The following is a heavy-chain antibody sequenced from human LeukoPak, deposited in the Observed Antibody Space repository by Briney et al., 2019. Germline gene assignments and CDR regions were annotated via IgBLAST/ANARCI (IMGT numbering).Heavy chain of an antibody. CDR2: INADSGFT. D-gene: IGHD3-16*01. CDR3: APTAKAYTSWWKV. CDR1: GYKFTDDY. Sequence: GASVKVSCKASGYKFTDDYMHWVRQAPGQGLEFMGWINADSGFTNYAQKFKGRVTMTRDTSISTAYLEVRSLTSDDTAVYYCAPTAKAYTSWWKVWGQGTLVTVSS. J-gene: IGHJ4*02. V-gene: IGHV1-2*02.